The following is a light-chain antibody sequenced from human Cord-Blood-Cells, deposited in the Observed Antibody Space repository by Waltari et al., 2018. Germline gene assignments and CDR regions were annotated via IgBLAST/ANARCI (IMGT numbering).Light chain of an antibody. J-gene: IGKJ5*01. Sequence: DIQMTQSPSTLSASVGDRVTITCRASQSISSWLAWYQPKPGKAPKLLIYDASSLESGVPSRFSGSGSGTEFTLTISSLQPDDFATYYCQQYNSYSPITFGQGTRLEIK. CDR2: DAS. CDR1: QSISSW. CDR3: QQYNSYSPIT. V-gene: IGKV1-5*01.